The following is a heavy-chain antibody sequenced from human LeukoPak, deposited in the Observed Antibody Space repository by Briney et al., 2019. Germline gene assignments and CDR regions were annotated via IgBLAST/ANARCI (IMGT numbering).Heavy chain of an antibody. CDR2: INHSGST. V-gene: IGHV4-34*01. J-gene: IGHJ6*02. CDR1: GGSFSGYY. CDR3: ARETRYCSGGSCYSGMDV. Sequence: SETLSLTCAVYGGSFSGYYWGWIRQPPGKGLEWIGEINHSGSTNYNPSLKSGVTISVDTSKNQFSLKLSSVTAADTAVYYCARETRYCSGGSCYSGMDVWGQGTTVTVSS. D-gene: IGHD2-15*01.